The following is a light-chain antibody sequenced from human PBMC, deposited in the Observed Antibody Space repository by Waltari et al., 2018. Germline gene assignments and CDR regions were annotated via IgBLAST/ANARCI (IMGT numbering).Light chain of an antibody. Sequence: AIRITQSPSSLSASTGDRVTITCRASQGISSYLAWYQQKPGKAPKVLIYAASTLQSGVPSRFSGSGSGTDFTLTISCLQSEDFAIYYCQQYSGYSGPFGGGTKVEIK. CDR3: QQYSGYSGP. CDR2: AAS. CDR1: QGISSY. V-gene: IGKV1-8*01. J-gene: IGKJ4*01.